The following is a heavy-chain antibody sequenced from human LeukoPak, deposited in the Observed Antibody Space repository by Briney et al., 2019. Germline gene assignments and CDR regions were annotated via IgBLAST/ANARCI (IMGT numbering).Heavy chain of an antibody. CDR2: ISWNSGSI. Sequence: GGSLRLSCAASGFTFDDYAMHWVRQAPGKGLEWVSGISWNSGSIGYADSVKGRFTISRDNAKNTLYLQMNSLRAEDTAVYYCARAGEGFDNWGQGTLVTVSS. V-gene: IGHV3-9*01. D-gene: IGHD3-16*01. J-gene: IGHJ4*02. CDR1: GFTFDDYA. CDR3: ARAGEGFDN.